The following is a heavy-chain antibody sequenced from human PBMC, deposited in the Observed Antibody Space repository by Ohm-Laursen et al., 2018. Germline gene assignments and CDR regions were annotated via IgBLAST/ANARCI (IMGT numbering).Heavy chain of an antibody. V-gene: IGHV3-21*04. J-gene: IGHJ4*02. D-gene: IGHD4-17*01. CDR3: ARDKVYGDLSWSKYRPYYFDS. CDR2: INEVSSHI. CDR1: GFTFSSFS. Sequence: SLRLSCAASGFTFSSFSMNWVRQAPGKGLEWISYINEVSSHIYDADSVKGRITVARDNAKNSLYLQLNSLRAEDTAVYYCARDKVYGDLSWSKYRPYYFDSWGQGTLVTVSS.